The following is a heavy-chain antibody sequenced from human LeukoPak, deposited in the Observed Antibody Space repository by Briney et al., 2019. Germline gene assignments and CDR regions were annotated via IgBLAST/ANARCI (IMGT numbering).Heavy chain of an antibody. CDR1: GGSISSSSYY. CDR3: ARLTTVLRYFDY. J-gene: IGHJ4*02. V-gene: IGHV4-39*01. D-gene: IGHD4-17*01. Sequence: PSETLSLTCTVSGGSISSSSYYWGWIRQPPGKGLEWIGSIYYSGSTYYNPSLKSRVTISVDTPKNQFSLKLSSVTAADTAVYYCARLTTVLRYFDYWGQGTLVTVSS. CDR2: IYYSGST.